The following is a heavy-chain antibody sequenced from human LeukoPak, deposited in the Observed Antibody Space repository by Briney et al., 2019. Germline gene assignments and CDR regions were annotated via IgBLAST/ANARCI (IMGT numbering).Heavy chain of an antibody. J-gene: IGHJ4*02. D-gene: IGHD5-18*01. CDR3: ARGYSYGAKQFDY. V-gene: IGHV4-31*03. Sequence: PSQTLSLTCTVSGGSIGSGGYYWSWIRQHPGKGLEWIGYIYYSGSTYYNPSLKSRVTISVDTSKNQFSLKLSSVTAADTAVYYCARGYSYGAKQFDYWGQGTLVTVSS. CDR2: IYYSGST. CDR1: GGSIGSGGYY.